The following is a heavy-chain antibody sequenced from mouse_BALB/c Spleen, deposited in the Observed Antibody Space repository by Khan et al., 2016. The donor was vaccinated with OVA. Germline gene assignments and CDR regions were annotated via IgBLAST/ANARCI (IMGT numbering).Heavy chain of an antibody. J-gene: IGHJ4*01. Sequence: QVQLKQSGPELVKPGASVRISCKASGSTFTNFYIHWVKQRPGQGLEWIGWIYPGNVNTKYNDNFKGKATLTADKSSSTAYMLLSSLTSEDSAVYFCARGDYYVTYAIDYWGQGTSVIVSS. CDR1: GSTFTNFY. D-gene: IGHD1-1*01. CDR3: ARGDYYVTYAIDY. CDR2: IYPGNVNT. V-gene: IGHV1S56*01.